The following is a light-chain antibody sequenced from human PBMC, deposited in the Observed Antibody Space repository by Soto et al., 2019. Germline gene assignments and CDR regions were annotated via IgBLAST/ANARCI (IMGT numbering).Light chain of an antibody. CDR1: NIGTKS. V-gene: IGLV3-21*02. J-gene: IGLJ2*01. Sequence: SYELTQPPSVSVAPGLTASITCGGTNIGTKSVHWYQQKPGQAPVLVVFDDNDRPSGIPDRFSGSNSGNTATLTVSRVEAGDEADYFCQVWETESDNVVFGGGTKLTVL. CDR2: DDN. CDR3: QVWETESDNVV.